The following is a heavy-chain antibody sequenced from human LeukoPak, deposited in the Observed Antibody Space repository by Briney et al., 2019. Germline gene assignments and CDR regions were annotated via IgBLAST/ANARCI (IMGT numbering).Heavy chain of an antibody. CDR3: ARGIGMIDY. CDR1: GGSISSSNW. D-gene: IGHD2-21*01. J-gene: IGHJ4*02. Sequence: SGTLSLTCAVSGGSISSSNWWSWVRPPPGKGLEWIGSIYYSGSTYYNPSLKSRVTISVDTSKNQFSLKLSSVTAADTAVYYCARGIGMIDYWGQGTLVTVSS. V-gene: IGHV4-4*02. CDR2: IYYSGST.